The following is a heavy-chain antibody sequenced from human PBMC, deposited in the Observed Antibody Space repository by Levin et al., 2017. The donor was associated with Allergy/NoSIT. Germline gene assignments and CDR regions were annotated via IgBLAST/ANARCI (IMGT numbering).Heavy chain of an antibody. CDR1: GFTFSNYW. Sequence: GGSLRLSCAASGFTFSNYWMNWVRQAPGKGLEWVANIKQDGSEKYYVDSVKGRFTISRDNAKNSQYLQMNSLRAEDTAVYYCAREKGGGSGSFDYWGQGTLVTVSS. CDR2: IKQDGSEK. J-gene: IGHJ4*02. D-gene: IGHD6-19*01. CDR3: AREKGGGSGSFDY. V-gene: IGHV3-7*01.